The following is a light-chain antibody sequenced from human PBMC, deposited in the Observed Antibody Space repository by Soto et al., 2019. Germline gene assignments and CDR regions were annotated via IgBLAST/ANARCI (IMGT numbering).Light chain of an antibody. CDR3: QQFDSLPVT. J-gene: IGKJ4*01. CDR1: QDISNN. Sequence: DIQMTQSPSSLSTSVGDRVTITCQASQDISNNLNWYQQKPGKAPKLLIYDASNLETGVPSRFSGSGSGTDFTFTISSLQPEDIATYSCQQFDSLPVTFGGGTKVEIK. V-gene: IGKV1-33*01. CDR2: DAS.